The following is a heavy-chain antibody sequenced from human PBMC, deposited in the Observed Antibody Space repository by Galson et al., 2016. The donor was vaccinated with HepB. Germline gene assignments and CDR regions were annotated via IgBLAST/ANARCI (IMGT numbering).Heavy chain of an antibody. CDR1: GFNFSNFG. CDR3: AREAGPSGSGSYIDY. V-gene: IGHV3-33*01. D-gene: IGHD3-10*01. Sequence: SLRLSCAASGFNFSNFGMHWVRQAPGKGLEWVAVIWYDGSRKFYADSAKGRFTLSRDNSKSTLHLQMNSLRAEDTALYYCAREAGPSGSGSYIDYWGQGILVTVSS. J-gene: IGHJ4*02. CDR2: IWYDGSRK.